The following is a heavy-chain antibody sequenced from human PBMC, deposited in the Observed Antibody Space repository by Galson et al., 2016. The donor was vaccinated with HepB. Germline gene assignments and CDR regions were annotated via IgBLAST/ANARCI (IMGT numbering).Heavy chain of an antibody. CDR2: ISGSGGSP. CDR3: AKRQGYTSGRADS. D-gene: IGHD6-19*01. Sequence: SLRLSCAASGFTFSNYAMTWVRQAPGKGLEWVSSISGSGGSPYYADSVKGRFTISKDKSKNTLYLQMNSLRVEDTAVYYCAKRQGYTSGRADSWGQGTLVTVSS. CDR1: GFTFSNYA. V-gene: IGHV3-23*01. J-gene: IGHJ4*02.